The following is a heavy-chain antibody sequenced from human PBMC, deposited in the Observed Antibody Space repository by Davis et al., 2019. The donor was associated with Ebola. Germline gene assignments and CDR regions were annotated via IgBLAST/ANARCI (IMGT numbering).Heavy chain of an antibody. CDR3: ARGALDVVVVAATPWRVSWFDP. J-gene: IGHJ5*02. D-gene: IGHD2-15*01. V-gene: IGHV4-59*01. CDR2: IYYSGST. CDR1: GGSISSYY. Sequence: PSETLSLTCTVSGGSISSYYWSWIRQPPGKGLEWIGYIYYSGSTNYNPSLKSRVTISVDTSKNQFSLKLSSVTAADTAVYYCARGALDVVVVAATPWRVSWFDPWGQGTLVTVSS.